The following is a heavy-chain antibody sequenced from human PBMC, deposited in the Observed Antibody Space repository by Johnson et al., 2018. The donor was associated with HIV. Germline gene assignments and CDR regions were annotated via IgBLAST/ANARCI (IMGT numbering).Heavy chain of an antibody. CDR1: GFIATSNY. J-gene: IGHJ3*02. V-gene: IGHV3-66*01. CDR3: AINSGYDSHGAFDI. D-gene: IGHD5-12*01. CDR2: IYGSNST. Sequence: VQLVESGGGLVQPGGSLRLYCAASGFIATSNYMTWVRQAPGKGLEWVSVIYGSNSTYYADSIKGRFTISRDNSKNTLYLQMNSLRAEDTAVYYCAINSGYDSHGAFDIWGQGTMVTVPS.